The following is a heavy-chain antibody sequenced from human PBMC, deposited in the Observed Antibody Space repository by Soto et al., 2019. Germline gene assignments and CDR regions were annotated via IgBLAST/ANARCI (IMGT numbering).Heavy chain of an antibody. J-gene: IGHJ2*01. CDR2: IYYSGST. CDR3: AREPSPLRYGDPAWYFDL. Sequence: QVQLQESGPGLVKPSETLSLTCTVSGGSISSYYWSWIRQPPGKGLEWIGYIYYSGSTNYNPSLKSRVTRSVDTSKSPFSLKLSSVTAADTAVYYCAREPSPLRYGDPAWYFDLWGRGTLVTVSS. D-gene: IGHD4-17*01. V-gene: IGHV4-59*01. CDR1: GGSISSYY.